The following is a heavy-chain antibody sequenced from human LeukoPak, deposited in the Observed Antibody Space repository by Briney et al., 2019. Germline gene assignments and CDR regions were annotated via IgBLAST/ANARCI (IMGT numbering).Heavy chain of an antibody. CDR2: ISSTRFDK. CDR1: GFTFSNCS. J-gene: IGHJ4*02. D-gene: IGHD1-26*01. V-gene: IGHV3-21*01. CDR3: ARGTSGAFDY. Sequence: GGSLRLSCATSGFTFSNCSMNWVRQAPGKGLEWVSTISSTRFDKHYADSVEGRFSISRDNAKNSLYLQVNSLRVEDTAIYYCARGTSGAFDYWGQGVLVTVSS.